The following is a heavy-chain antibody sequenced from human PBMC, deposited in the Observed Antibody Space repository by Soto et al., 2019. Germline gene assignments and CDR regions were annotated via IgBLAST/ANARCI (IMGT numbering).Heavy chain of an antibody. CDR3: ARREAAAGPTTTGMEQSDY. CDR2: IYYSGST. V-gene: IGHV4-39*01. Sequence: PSETLSLTCTVSGGSISSSSYYWGWIRQPPGKGLEWIGSIYYSGSTYYNPSLKSRVTISVDTSKNQFSLKLSSVTAADTAVYYCARREAAAGPTTTGMEQSDYWGQGTLVTVSS. CDR1: GGSISSSSYY. J-gene: IGHJ4*02. D-gene: IGHD6-13*01.